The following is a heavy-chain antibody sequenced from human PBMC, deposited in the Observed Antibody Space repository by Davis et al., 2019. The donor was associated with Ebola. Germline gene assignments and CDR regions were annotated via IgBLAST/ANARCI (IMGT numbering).Heavy chain of an antibody. CDR1: GLTASRNH. V-gene: IGHV3-53*01. CDR3: TRVRYSSSWGLFDP. D-gene: IGHD6-13*01. CDR2: IYSGGTI. J-gene: IGHJ5*02. Sequence: PGGSLRLSCAAPGLTASRNHMSRVPQAPRKGLAWVSVIYSGGTIHYADSVKRRLTISRDNAKTTLYLQMNSLRAEDTAVYYCTRVRYSSSWGLFDPWGQGTLVTVSS.